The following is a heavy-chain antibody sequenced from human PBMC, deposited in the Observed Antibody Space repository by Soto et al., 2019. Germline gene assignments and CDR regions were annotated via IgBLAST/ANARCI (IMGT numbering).Heavy chain of an antibody. D-gene: IGHD3-10*01. Sequence: QVQLVQSGAEVKRPGSSVKVSCKASGDTFNFYSINWVRQAPGLGREWMGRVNPILSMSNYAQRFQGRVTMPEDKSTSTAYMELSGLRSEDTAIYYCATSYGSGYRAFDFWGQGALVTVSS. CDR2: VNPILSMS. V-gene: IGHV1-69*04. J-gene: IGHJ4*02. CDR1: GDTFNFYS. CDR3: ATSYGSGYRAFDF.